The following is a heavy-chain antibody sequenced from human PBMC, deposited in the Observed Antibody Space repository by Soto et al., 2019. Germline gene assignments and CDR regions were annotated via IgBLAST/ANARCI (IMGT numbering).Heavy chain of an antibody. J-gene: IGHJ6*03. CDR1: GYTFTSYG. V-gene: IGHV1-18*01. D-gene: IGHD3-9*01. CDR3: ARERHLDWFAYYYYYMDV. CDR2: ISAYNGNT. Sequence: ASVKVSCKASGYTFTSYGISWVRQAPGQGLEWMGWISAYNGNTNYAQKLQGRVTMTTDTSTSTAYKELRSLRSDDTAVYYCARERHLDWFAYYYYYMDVWGKGTTVTVSS.